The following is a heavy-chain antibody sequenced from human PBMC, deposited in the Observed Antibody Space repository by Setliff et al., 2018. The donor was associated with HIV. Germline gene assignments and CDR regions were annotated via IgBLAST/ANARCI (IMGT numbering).Heavy chain of an antibody. V-gene: IGHV4-38-2*02. D-gene: IGHD4-17*01. CDR2: IYSSGST. J-gene: IGHJ4*02. Sequence: SETLSLTCTFSGVTSGDYYWTWIRQHPVKGLEWIGSIYSSGSTYYNPSLKSRVTISVDTSKNQFSLKLISLTAADTAVYYCARRGDYGGMGYWGLGTLVNVSS. CDR3: ARRGDYGGMGY. CDR1: GVTSGDYY.